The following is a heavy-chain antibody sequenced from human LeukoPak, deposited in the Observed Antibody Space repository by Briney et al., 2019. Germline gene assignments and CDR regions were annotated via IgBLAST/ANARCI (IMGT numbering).Heavy chain of an antibody. D-gene: IGHD3-22*01. Sequence: SETLSLTCTVSGGSVSSGSYYWSWIRQPPGKGLEWIGYIYYSGSTNYNPSLKSRVTISVDTPKNQFSLKLSSVTAADTAVYYCARDYYDSSGYSSLDYWGQGTLVTVSS. V-gene: IGHV4-61*01. CDR2: IYYSGST. CDR3: ARDYYDSSGYSSLDY. CDR1: GGSVSSGSYY. J-gene: IGHJ4*02.